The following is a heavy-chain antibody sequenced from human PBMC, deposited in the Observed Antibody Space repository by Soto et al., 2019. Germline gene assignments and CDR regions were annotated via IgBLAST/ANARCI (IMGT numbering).Heavy chain of an antibody. D-gene: IGHD6-13*01. CDR2: IYTSGST. J-gene: IGHJ6*02. V-gene: IGHV4-4*07. CDR1: GGSLSSCY. Sequence: ASETLSLTCTVSGGSLSSCYWGWVRQPPRKGMEWIGRIYTSGSTNYNPSLKSRVTMSVDTSKNQFSLKLSSVTAADTAVYYCARELNSSWHRTYYYYGMDVWGQGTTVTVSS. CDR3: ARELNSSWHRTYYYYGMDV.